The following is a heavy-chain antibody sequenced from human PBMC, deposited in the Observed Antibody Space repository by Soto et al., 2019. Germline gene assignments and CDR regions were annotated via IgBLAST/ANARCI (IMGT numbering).Heavy chain of an antibody. Sequence: LRLSCAASGFTFSGDWMSWVRQAPGKGLEWVANIKQDGSEKYYVDSVKGRFTISRDNAKNSLYLQMNSLRAEDTAVYYCARDDYDTYYYGMDVWGQGTTVAVSS. CDR1: GFTFSGDW. CDR2: IKQDGSEK. J-gene: IGHJ6*01. CDR3: ARDDYDTYYYGMDV. D-gene: IGHD3-22*01. V-gene: IGHV3-7*01.